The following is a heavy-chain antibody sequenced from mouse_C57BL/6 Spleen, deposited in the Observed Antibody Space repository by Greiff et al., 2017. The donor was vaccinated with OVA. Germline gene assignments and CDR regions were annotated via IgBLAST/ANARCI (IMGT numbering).Heavy chain of an antibody. CDR1: GYTFTSYW. D-gene: IGHD2-1*01. V-gene: IGHV1-61*01. J-gene: IGHJ2*01. Sequence: QVQLQQPGAELVRPGSSVKLSCKASGYTFTSYWMDWVKQRPGQGLEWIGNIYPSDSETHYNQKFKDKATLTVDKSSSTAYMQLSSLTSEDSAVYYCARFSYGNVFDYWGQGTTLTVSS. CDR3: ARFSYGNVFDY. CDR2: IYPSDSET.